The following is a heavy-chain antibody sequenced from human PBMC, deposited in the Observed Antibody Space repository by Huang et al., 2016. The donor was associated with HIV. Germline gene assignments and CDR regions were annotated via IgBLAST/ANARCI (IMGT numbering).Heavy chain of an antibody. CDR3: ARGSYVPYYYFYMDV. CDR1: GDSISSGSFY. J-gene: IGHJ6*03. CDR2: IQTGGTT. V-gene: IGHV4-61*09. Sequence: QVQLQESGPGLVKPSQPLSLTCAVSGDSISSGSFYWGWIRQPAGKGLAWLGQIQTGGTTNYSPSLNSRVTISVDTSKNQIALKLSSVTAADTAVYYCARGSYVPYYYFYMDVWGKGTTVTVSS. D-gene: IGHD3-10*01.